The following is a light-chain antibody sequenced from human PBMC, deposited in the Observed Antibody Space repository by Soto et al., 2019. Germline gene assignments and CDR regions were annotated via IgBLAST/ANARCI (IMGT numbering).Light chain of an antibody. CDR2: EAI. J-gene: IGLJ1*01. V-gene: IGLV2-8*01. Sequence: QSALTQPPSASGSPGQSVTISCTGTSSDVGGYNYVSWYQQHPGKAPKVIIYEAIKRPSGVSNRFSGSISGTTASLTISGLQADDEADYYCCSYVGATTYVFGSGTKVTVL. CDR1: SSDVGGYNY. CDR3: CSYVGATTYV.